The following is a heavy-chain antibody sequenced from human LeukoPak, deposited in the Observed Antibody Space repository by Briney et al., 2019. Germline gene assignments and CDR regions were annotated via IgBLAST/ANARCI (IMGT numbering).Heavy chain of an antibody. Sequence: SVKVSCKASGGTFSSYTINWVRQAPGQGLEWMGRIIPILGIANYAQKFQGRVTITADKSTSTAYMELSSLRSEDTAVYYCARGGLIAVAGDGLGYWGQGTLVTVSS. CDR3: ARGGLIAVAGDGLGY. CDR1: GGTFSSYT. CDR2: IIPILGIA. V-gene: IGHV1-69*02. J-gene: IGHJ4*02. D-gene: IGHD6-19*01.